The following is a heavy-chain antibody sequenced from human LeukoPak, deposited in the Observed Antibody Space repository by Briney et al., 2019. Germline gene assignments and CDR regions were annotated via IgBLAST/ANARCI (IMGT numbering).Heavy chain of an antibody. CDR1: GGSISSYY. Sequence: PSGTLSLTCTVSGGSISSYYWSWIRQPAGKGLEWIGRIYTSGSTNYNPSLKSRVTMSVDTSKNQFSLKLSSVTAADTAVYYCARGTGSGYYYRYFDYWGQGTLVTVSS. V-gene: IGHV4-4*07. CDR2: IYTSGST. J-gene: IGHJ4*02. CDR3: ARGTGSGYYYRYFDY. D-gene: IGHD3-22*01.